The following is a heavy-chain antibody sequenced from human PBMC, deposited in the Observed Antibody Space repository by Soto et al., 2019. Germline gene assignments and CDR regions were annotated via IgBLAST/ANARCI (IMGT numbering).Heavy chain of an antibody. V-gene: IGHV3-30*18. CDR1: GFSFSIYG. J-gene: IGHJ5*02. Sequence: QVQLVESGGGVVQPGRSLRLSCAASGFSFSIYGLHWVRQAPGKGLEWVALISYDGSNKYYVDSVKGRFTISRDNSKNTLYLQMNTLRPDDTAVYYCAKIPSTYCSGGGCFFPLYLWGQGTQVTVSS. CDR2: ISYDGSNK. D-gene: IGHD2-15*01. CDR3: AKIPSTYCSGGGCFFPLYL.